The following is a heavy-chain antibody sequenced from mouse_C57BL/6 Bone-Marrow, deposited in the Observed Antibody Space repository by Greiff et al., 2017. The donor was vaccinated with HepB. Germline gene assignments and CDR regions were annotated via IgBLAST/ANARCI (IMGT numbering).Heavy chain of an antibody. Sequence: QVQLQQPGPELVKPGASVKLSCKASGYTFTSYWMHWVKQRPGQGLEWIGNINPSNGGTNYNEKFKSKATLTVDKSSSTAYMQLSSLTSEDSAVYYCARDDYDLYYFEYWGQGTTLTVSS. CDR3: ARDDYDLYYFEY. CDR2: INPSNGGT. CDR1: GYTFTSYW. D-gene: IGHD2-4*01. V-gene: IGHV1-53*01. J-gene: IGHJ2*01.